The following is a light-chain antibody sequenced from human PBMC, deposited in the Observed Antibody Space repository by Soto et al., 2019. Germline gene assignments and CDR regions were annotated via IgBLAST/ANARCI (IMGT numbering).Light chain of an antibody. J-gene: IGKJ2*03. V-gene: IGKV1-5*03. CDR2: KAS. Sequence: DIQMTQSPATLSASAGDRVTITCRASQSINLWLAWYQQKPGQAPKVLIYKASTLESGVPSRFSGSGSGTEFTLTISSLQPDVFATYCCLHYGTSYSFGQGTKLEIK. CDR3: LHYGTSYS. CDR1: QSINLW.